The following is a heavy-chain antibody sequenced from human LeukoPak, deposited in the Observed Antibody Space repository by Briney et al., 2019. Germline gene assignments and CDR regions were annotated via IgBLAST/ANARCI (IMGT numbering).Heavy chain of an antibody. CDR2: IYYSGST. CDR3: ASGSGHYYN. CDR1: GGSISSSTYY. V-gene: IGHV4-39*01. Sequence: TSETLSLTCTVSGGSISSSTYYWGWIRQPPGKGLEWIGSIYYSGSTYYNPSLKSRVTISVDTSKNQFSLKLSSVTAAVTAVYYCASGSGHYYNWGQGILVTVSS. J-gene: IGHJ4*02. D-gene: IGHD3-22*01.